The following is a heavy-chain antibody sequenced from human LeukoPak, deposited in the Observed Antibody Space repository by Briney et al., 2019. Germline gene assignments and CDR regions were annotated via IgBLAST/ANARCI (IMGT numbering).Heavy chain of an antibody. CDR3: ARLGVYDFWSGYHYWYFDL. D-gene: IGHD3-3*01. Sequence: SGTLSLTCTVSGGSISSSSYYWGWIRQPPGKGLEWIGSIYYSGSTYYNPSLKSRVTISVDTSKNQFSLKLSSVTAADTAVYYCARLGVYDFWSGYHYWYFDLWGRGTLVTVSS. V-gene: IGHV4-39*01. J-gene: IGHJ2*01. CDR1: GGSISSSSYY. CDR2: IYYSGST.